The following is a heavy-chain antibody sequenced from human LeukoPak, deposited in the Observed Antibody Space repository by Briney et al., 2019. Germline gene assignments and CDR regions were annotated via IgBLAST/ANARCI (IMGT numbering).Heavy chain of an antibody. Sequence: SETLSLTCTVSGGSISSYYWSWIRQPPGKGLEWIGYIYYSGSTNYNPSLKSRVTISVDTSKNQFSLKLSSVTAADTAVYYCARTDAHLDYWGQGTLVTVSS. CDR1: GGSISSYY. CDR3: ARTDAHLDY. D-gene: IGHD2-21*02. CDR2: IYYSGST. V-gene: IGHV4-59*01. J-gene: IGHJ4*02.